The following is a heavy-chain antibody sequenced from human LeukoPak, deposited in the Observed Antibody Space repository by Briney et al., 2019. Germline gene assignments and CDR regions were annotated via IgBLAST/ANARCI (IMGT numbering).Heavy chain of an antibody. V-gene: IGHV1-18*01. J-gene: IGHJ4*02. Sequence: ASVKVSCKASGYTFTSYGISWVRQAPGQGLEWMGWISAYNGNTNYAQKLQGRVTMTRDTSISTAYMELNRLTSDDTAVYYCARELSGSSAFDYWGQGTLVTVSS. CDR2: ISAYNGNT. D-gene: IGHD1-26*01. CDR1: GYTFTSYG. CDR3: ARELSGSSAFDY.